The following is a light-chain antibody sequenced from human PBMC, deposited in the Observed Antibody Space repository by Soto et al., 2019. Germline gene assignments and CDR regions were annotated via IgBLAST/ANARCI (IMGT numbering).Light chain of an antibody. CDR3: QQYNDWPPLT. CDR2: GAS. J-gene: IGKJ4*01. Sequence: ETVMTQSPATLSVSPGESATLSCRASQSVSRNVAWYLYKPGQAPRLLIYGASTRATGIPVRFSGGGSGTEFTLTISSLQSEDFAVYYCQQYNDWPPLTFGGGTKVEIK. V-gene: IGKV3-15*01. CDR1: QSVSRN.